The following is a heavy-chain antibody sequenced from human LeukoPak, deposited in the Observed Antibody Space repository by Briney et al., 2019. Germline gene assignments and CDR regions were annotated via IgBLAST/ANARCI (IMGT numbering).Heavy chain of an antibody. V-gene: IGHV1-18*01. D-gene: IGHD2-15*01. CDR1: GYTFTSYG. J-gene: IGHJ4*02. CDR3: ARQDAGSNLAY. Sequence: ASVKVSCKASGYTFTSYGISWVRQAPGRGLEWMGWISAYNGNTNYAQKLQGRVTMTTDTSTSAAYIELRRLEADDTAVYYWARQDAGSNLAYWGQGTLVTVSS. CDR2: ISAYNGNT.